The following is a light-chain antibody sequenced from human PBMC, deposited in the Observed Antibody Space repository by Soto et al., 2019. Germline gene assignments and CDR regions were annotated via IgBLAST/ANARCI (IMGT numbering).Light chain of an antibody. J-gene: IGKJ4*01. Sequence: DIPMTQSPSTLSASVGDRVTITCRASQTISNWLAWYQQKPGKAPKVLIYDASTLDGGVPSRFSGRRSGTDFTLTISSLQPSDFATYYCQQYNTCPLTFGGGTKVEI. V-gene: IGKV1-5*01. CDR2: DAS. CDR3: QQYNTCPLT. CDR1: QTISNW.